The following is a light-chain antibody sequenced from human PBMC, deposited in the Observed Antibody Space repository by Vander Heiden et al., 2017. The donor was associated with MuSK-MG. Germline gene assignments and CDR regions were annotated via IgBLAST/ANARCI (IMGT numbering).Light chain of an antibody. CDR1: QSLVSSDGNTF. V-gene: IGKV2-30*01. J-gene: IGKJ2*01. CDR3: MQGKHWPYT. Sequence: DVVMTQSPLSLPVTLGQPASISCRSSQSLVSSDGNTFLNWFRQRPGQSPRRLIYKGSNGDSGVPDRFTGSGSGTEFTLKISRVEAEDVGVYYCMQGKHWPYTFGQGTKLEIK. CDR2: KGS.